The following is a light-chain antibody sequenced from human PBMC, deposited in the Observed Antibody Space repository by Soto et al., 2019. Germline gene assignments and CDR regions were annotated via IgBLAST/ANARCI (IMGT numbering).Light chain of an antibody. Sequence: AIRMTQSPSSFSASTGDRVTITCRASQGISSYLAWYQQKPGKAPKLLIYAASTLQSGVPSRFSGRGSGTDFTLTLSCLQSEDFATYHCQQYYSYPLTFGGGTKVEIK. CDR2: AAS. CDR3: QQYYSYPLT. CDR1: QGISSY. J-gene: IGKJ4*01. V-gene: IGKV1-8*01.